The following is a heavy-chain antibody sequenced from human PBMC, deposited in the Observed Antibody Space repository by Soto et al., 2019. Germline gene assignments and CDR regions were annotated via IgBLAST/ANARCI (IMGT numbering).Heavy chain of an antibody. J-gene: IGHJ6*02. V-gene: IGHV1-69*13. D-gene: IGHD1-7*01. CDR3: AGPPELTRIYYYYGMDV. CDR1: GGTFSSYA. CDR2: IIPIFGTA. Sequence: VASVKVSCKASGGTFSSYAISWVRQAPGQGLEWMGGIIPIFGTANYAQKFQGRVTITADESTSTAYMELSSLRSEDTTVYYCAGPPELTRIYYYYGMDVWG.